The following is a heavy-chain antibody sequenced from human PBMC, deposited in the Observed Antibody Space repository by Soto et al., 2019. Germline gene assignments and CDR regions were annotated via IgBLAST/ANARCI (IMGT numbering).Heavy chain of an antibody. CDR1: GFTFSSYA. J-gene: IGHJ3*02. CDR3: ARDRGWLNAFDI. V-gene: IGHV3-30-3*01. Sequence: QVQLVESGGGVVQPGRSLRLSCAASGFTFSSYAMHWVRQAPGTGLEWVAVISYDGSNKYYTDSVKGRFTISRDNSKNTLYLQMNSLRAEDTAVYYCARDRGWLNAFDIWGQGTMVTVSS. D-gene: IGHD5-12*01. CDR2: ISYDGSNK.